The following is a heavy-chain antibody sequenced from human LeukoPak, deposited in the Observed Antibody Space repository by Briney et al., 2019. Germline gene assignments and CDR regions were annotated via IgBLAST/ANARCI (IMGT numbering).Heavy chain of an antibody. D-gene: IGHD5-12*01. V-gene: IGHV1-2*02. J-gene: IGHJ6*01. Sequence: ASVKVSCKASGYTFTDYFIHWVRQAPGQGLEWIGYIDPNTGGTHFAKNFQGGVTMTRDTSLNTVYMEVNSLTSDDTAVYYCAREKQFSGYDMDAWGQGTTVTVSS. CDR3: AREKQFSGYDMDA. CDR2: IDPNTGGT. CDR1: GYTFTDYF.